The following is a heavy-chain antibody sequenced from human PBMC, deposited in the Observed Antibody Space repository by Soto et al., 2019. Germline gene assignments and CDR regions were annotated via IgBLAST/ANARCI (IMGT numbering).Heavy chain of an antibody. V-gene: IGHV1-18*01. D-gene: IGHD2-15*01. CDR1: VYTFTSYG. CDR2: ISAYNGNT. Sequence: QVQLVQSGAEVKKPGASVKVSCKASVYTFTSYGIIWGRQAPVQGLEWMGWISAYNGNTNYAQKLQGRVTMTTDTYTSSAYMDLRSLRSYYTAVYYCARDVVALRNGVYFAYWGQGTLVTVSS. CDR3: ARDVVALRNGVYFAY. J-gene: IGHJ4*02.